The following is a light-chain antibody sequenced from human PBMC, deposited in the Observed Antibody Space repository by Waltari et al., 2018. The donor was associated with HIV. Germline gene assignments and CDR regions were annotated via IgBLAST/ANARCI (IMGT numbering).Light chain of an antibody. CDR3: QSYDSSLSGSDV. J-gene: IGLJ1*01. Sequence: QSVLTHPPSVSGAPGQRVTISCPGSSAHIRTGFDVTWYQQLPGTAPKLLIYNNSNRPSGVPDRFSGSKSGTSASLAITGLQAEDEADYYCQSYDSSLSGSDVFGTGTKVTVL. CDR2: NNS. CDR1: SAHIRTGFD. V-gene: IGLV1-40*01.